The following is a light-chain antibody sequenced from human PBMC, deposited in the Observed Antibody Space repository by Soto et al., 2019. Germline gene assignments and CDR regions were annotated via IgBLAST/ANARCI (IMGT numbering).Light chain of an antibody. Sequence: QMTQSPSSFSASTGDRVTITCRASQGISSYLAWYQQKPGKAPKLLIYAASTLQSGVPSRFSGSGSGTDFTLTISCLQSEDFATYYCQQYYSYPLTFGGGTKVDIK. CDR1: QGISSY. V-gene: IGKV1-8*01. CDR2: AAS. CDR3: QQYYSYPLT. J-gene: IGKJ4*01.